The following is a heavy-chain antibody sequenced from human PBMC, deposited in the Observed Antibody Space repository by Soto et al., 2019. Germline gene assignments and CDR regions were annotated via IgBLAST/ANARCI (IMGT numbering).Heavy chain of an antibody. Sequence: SQTLSLTCTVSDGSISSGDYCWSWIRKPPGKGLEWIGYIYYSGSTYYNPSLKSRVTISVDTSKDQFSLKLSSVTAADTAVYYCARAGLEWSYNWFDPWGQGTLLTVSS. V-gene: IGHV4-30-4*01. J-gene: IGHJ5*02. CDR1: DGSISSGDYC. D-gene: IGHD3-3*01. CDR3: ARAGLEWSYNWFDP. CDR2: IYYSGST.